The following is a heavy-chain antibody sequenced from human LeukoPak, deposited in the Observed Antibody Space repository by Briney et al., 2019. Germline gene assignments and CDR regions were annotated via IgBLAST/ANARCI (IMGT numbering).Heavy chain of an antibody. CDR2: IRSKVYGGTT. Sequence: GGSLRLSCTASGFTFGDYDMSWVRQAPGKGLEWVGFIRSKVYGGTTEYAASVKGRFTISRDDSKSIAYLQMNSLRTEDTAVYYCASPVFLEKDSSAYYYWGQGTLVTVSS. J-gene: IGHJ4*02. D-gene: IGHD3-22*01. CDR3: ASPVFLEKDSSAYYY. V-gene: IGHV3-49*04. CDR1: GFTFGDYD.